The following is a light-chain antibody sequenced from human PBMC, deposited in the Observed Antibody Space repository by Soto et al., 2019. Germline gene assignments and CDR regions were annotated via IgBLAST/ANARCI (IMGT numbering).Light chain of an antibody. CDR1: QSITNS. J-gene: IGKJ2*01. Sequence: EIVMTQSPASLSVSPGETATLSCRASQSITNSLAWYHQKPGQAPILLIYGASTRPPGIPARFSGRGSGTAFTLTISSLQYEDSSLYYCQQYNNWPPRTFGQGTKLEIK. CDR3: QQYNNWPPRT. CDR2: GAS. V-gene: IGKV3-15*01.